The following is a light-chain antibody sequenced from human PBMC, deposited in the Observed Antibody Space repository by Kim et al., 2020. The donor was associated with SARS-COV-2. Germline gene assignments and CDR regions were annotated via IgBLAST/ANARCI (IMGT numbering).Light chain of an antibody. CDR2: GAS. V-gene: IGKV3-20*01. CDR3: QQYGSSPPIT. Sequence: PGERATLSCRASQSVSSSYLAGYQQKPGQAPRLLIYGASSRATGIPDRFSGSGSGTDFTLTISRLESEDFAVYYCQQYGSSPPITFGQGTRLEIK. CDR1: QSVSSSY. J-gene: IGKJ5*01.